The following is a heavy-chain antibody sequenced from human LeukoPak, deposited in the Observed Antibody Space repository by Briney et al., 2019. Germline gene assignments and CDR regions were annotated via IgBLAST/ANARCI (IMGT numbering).Heavy chain of an antibody. J-gene: IGHJ4*02. Sequence: GGSLRLSCAASGFTFSSYWMSWVRQAPGKGLEWVANIKKDGSEKYYVDSVKGRFTISRDNAKNSLYLQVNSPRAEDTAVYYCARDRNYYGSGRTDYWGQGTLVTVSS. CDR1: GFTFSSYW. CDR3: ARDRNYYGSGRTDY. V-gene: IGHV3-7*01. D-gene: IGHD3-10*01. CDR2: IKKDGSEK.